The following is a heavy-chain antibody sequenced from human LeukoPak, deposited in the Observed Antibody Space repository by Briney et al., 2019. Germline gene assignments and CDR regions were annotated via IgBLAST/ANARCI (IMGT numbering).Heavy chain of an antibody. CDR2: IYTSGST. J-gene: IGHJ4*02. CDR1: GGSISSYY. V-gene: IGHV4-4*07. CDR3: ARVNSGWYSYYFDY. Sequence: SETLSLTCTVSGGSISSYYWSWIRQPAGKGPEWIGRIYTSGSTNYNPSLKSRVTMSVDTSKNQFSLKLSSVTAADTAVYYCARVNSGWYSYYFDYWGQGTLVTVSS. D-gene: IGHD6-19*01.